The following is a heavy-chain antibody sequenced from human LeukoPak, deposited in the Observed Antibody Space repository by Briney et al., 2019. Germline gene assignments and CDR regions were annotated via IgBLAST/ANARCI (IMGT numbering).Heavy chain of an antibody. V-gene: IGHV3-20*04. J-gene: IGHJ4*02. CDR3: ARSIYGVYSFGPPFDY. Sequence: PGGSLRLSCAASGFTFDDYGMSWVRQAPGKGLEWGSGINGNGGSAGYADSLKGRFTISRDNAKNTLYLQMNSLRVEDTALYYCARSIYGVYSFGPPFDYWGQGTLVTVSS. CDR1: GFTFDDYG. D-gene: IGHD5-18*01. CDR2: INGNGGSA.